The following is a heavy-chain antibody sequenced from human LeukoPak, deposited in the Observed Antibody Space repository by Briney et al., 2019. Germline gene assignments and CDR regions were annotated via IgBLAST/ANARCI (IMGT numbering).Heavy chain of an antibody. CDR2: INPNSGGT. D-gene: IGHD5-12*01. J-gene: IGHJ3*02. CDR3: ARAERAGYSGPNAFDI. Sequence: ASVKVYCKASGYTFTGYYMHWVRQAPGQGLEWMGWINPNSGGTNYAQKFQGWVTMTRDTSISTAYMELSRLRSDDTAVYYCARAERAGYSGPNAFDIWGQGTMVTVSS. CDR1: GYTFTGYY. V-gene: IGHV1-2*04.